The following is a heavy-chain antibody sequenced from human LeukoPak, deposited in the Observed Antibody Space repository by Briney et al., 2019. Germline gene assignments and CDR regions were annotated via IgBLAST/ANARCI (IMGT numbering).Heavy chain of an antibody. J-gene: IGHJ5*02. Sequence: GGSLRLSCAASGFTFDDYAMHWVRQAPGKGLEWVSGISWNSGSIGYADSVKGRFTISRDNSKNTLYLQMNSLRAEDTAVYYCARDRRSWGQGTLVTVSS. CDR1: GFTFDDYA. CDR3: ARDRRS. CDR2: ISWNSGSI. V-gene: IGHV3-9*01.